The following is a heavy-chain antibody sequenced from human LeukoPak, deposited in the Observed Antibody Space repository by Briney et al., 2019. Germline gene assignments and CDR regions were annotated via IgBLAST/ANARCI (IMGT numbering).Heavy chain of an antibody. V-gene: IGHV4-34*01. CDR3: ARGGGLGDY. CDR2: INHSGST. D-gene: IGHD3-16*01. J-gene: IGHJ4*02. Sequence: GXXLEWIGEINHSGSTNYNPSLKSRVTISVDTSKNQFSLKLSSVTAADTAVYYCARGGGLGDYWGQGTLVTVSS.